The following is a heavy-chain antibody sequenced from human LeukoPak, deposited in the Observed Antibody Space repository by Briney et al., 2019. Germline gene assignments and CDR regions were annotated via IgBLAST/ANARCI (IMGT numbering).Heavy chain of an antibody. Sequence: ATVXLSCKASGYTFSDYYIHWLRQAPGQGLEWMGWVNPNSGGTDSAQKFQGRVTMTRDTSISTAYMELSRLTSDDTAVYYCARGPSTGAFDIWGQGTMVTVSS. CDR1: GYTFSDYY. CDR3: ARGPSTGAFDI. V-gene: IGHV1-2*02. CDR2: VNPNSGGT. J-gene: IGHJ3*02.